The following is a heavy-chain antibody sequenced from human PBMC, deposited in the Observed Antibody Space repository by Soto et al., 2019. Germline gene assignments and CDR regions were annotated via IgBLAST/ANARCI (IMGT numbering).Heavy chain of an antibody. CDR2: IYYNGIT. CDR1: GGSVSSGSYY. Sequence: PSETLSLTCTVSGGSVSSGSYYWSWIRQPPGKGLEWIGYIYYNGITNYSPSLKSRVTISVDMSKNQFSLKLTSVTAADTAVYYCAREEYFDSSGYARAFDIWGQGTVVTVSS. V-gene: IGHV4-61*01. J-gene: IGHJ3*02. D-gene: IGHD3-22*01. CDR3: AREEYFDSSGYARAFDI.